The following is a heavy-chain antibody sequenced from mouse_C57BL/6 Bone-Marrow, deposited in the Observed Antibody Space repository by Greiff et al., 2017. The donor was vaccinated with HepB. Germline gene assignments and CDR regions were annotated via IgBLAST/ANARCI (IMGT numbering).Heavy chain of an antibody. D-gene: IGHD1-1*01. V-gene: IGHV1-42*01. Sequence: EVQLQHSGPELVKPGASVKISCKASGYSFTGYYMNWVKQSPEKSLEWIGEINPSTGGTTYNQKFKAKATLTVDKSSSTAYMQLKSLTSEDSAVYYCARRGYYGADFDVWGTGTTVTVSS. CDR1: GYSFTGYY. CDR2: INPSTGGT. J-gene: IGHJ1*03. CDR3: ARRGYYGADFDV.